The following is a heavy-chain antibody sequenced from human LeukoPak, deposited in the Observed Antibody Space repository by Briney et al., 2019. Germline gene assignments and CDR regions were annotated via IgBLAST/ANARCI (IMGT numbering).Heavy chain of an antibody. V-gene: IGHV3-7*04. CDR1: GFTLSDHW. CDR3: ARGGWYFDY. CDR2: IKQDGSEK. Sequence: PGGSLRLSCAASGFTLSDHWMTWVRQAPGKGLEWVAYIKQDGSEKYYVDSVKGRFTISRDNSKNSLYLQMNSLRAEDTVVYYCARGGWYFDYWGQGTLVTVSS. J-gene: IGHJ4*02. D-gene: IGHD6-19*01.